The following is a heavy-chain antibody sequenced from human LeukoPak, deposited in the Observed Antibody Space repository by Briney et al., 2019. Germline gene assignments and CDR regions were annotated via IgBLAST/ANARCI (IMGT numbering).Heavy chain of an antibody. CDR3: ARRGYSYGSRLRFDP. Sequence: KPSETLSLTCGVYGGSFSGYYWSWIRQPPGKGLEWIGEINHSGSTNYNPSLKSRVTISVDTSKNQFSLKLSSVTAADTAVYYCARRGYSYGSRLRFDPWGQGTLVTVSS. CDR1: GGSFSGYY. D-gene: IGHD5-18*01. V-gene: IGHV4-34*01. J-gene: IGHJ5*02. CDR2: INHSGST.